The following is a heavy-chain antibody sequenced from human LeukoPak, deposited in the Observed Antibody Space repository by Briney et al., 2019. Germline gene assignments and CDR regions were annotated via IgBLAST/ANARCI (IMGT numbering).Heavy chain of an antibody. CDR3: ARLTYSGSYSYYFDH. V-gene: IGHV4-59*08. CDR1: GASISDYS. D-gene: IGHD1-26*01. J-gene: IGHJ4*02. CDR2: IFYSGST. Sequence: SETLSLTCTVSGASISDYSWSWIRQPPGKGLEWIGYIFYSGSTNYNPSPKSRVTISVDTSTNQFSLKLSSVTAADTAVYYCARLTYSGSYSYYFDHWGQGTPVTVSS.